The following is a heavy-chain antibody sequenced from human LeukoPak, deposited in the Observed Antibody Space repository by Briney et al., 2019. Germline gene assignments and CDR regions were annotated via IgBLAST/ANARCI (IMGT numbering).Heavy chain of an antibody. V-gene: IGHV5-51*01. Sequence: GESLKISCKGSGYSFTSYWIGWVRQMPGKGLEWMGIIYPGDSDTRYSPSFQGQVTISADKSISTAYLQWSSLKASDTAMYYCARHGPPYSGSWVVNWFDPWGQGTLVTVSS. CDR1: GYSFTSYW. J-gene: IGHJ5*02. CDR3: ARHGPPYSGSWVVNWFDP. CDR2: IYPGDSDT. D-gene: IGHD6-13*01.